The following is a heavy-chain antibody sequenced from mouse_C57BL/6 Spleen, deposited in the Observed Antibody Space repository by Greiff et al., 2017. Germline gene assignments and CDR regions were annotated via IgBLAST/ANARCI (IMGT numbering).Heavy chain of an antibody. J-gene: IGHJ1*03. CDR2: IYPGDGDT. CDR3: AGWITTVRYFDV. D-gene: IGHD1-1*01. Sequence: VQLQQSGAELVKPGASVKISCKASGYAFSSYWMNWVKQRPGKGLEWIGQIYPGDGDTNYNGKFKGKATLTADKSSSTAYMQLSSLTSEDSAVYFCAGWITTVRYFDVWGTGTTVTVSS. CDR1: GYAFSSYW. V-gene: IGHV1-80*01.